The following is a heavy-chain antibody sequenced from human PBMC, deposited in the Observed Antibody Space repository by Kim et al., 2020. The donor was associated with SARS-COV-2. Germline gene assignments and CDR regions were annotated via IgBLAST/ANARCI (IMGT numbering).Heavy chain of an antibody. J-gene: IGHJ4*02. Sequence: SETLSLTCTVSGGSISSSSYYWGWIRQPPGKGLEWIGSIYHSGSTYYNPSLKSRVTISVDTSKNQFSLKLSSVTAADTAVYYCASMGYKDYWGQGTLVTVSS. D-gene: IGHD1-1*01. CDR1: GGSISSSSYY. V-gene: IGHV4-39*01. CDR3: ASMGYKDY. CDR2: IYHSGST.